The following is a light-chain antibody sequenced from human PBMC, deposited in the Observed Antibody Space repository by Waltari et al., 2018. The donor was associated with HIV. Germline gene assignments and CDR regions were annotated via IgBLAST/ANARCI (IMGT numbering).Light chain of an antibody. CDR2: EAA. CDR3: QQYDSGPRGIT. V-gene: IGKV3-15*01. CDR1: QSISAK. Sequence: EIVMTQSPPTLSVSPGQRVTLSWRASQSISAKVAWYQQRPGHAPRLLLYEAATRPTGIPARFSGRGSGTEFTLTISSLQSEDFATYFCQQYDSGPRGITFGQGTMLEIK. J-gene: IGKJ2*01.